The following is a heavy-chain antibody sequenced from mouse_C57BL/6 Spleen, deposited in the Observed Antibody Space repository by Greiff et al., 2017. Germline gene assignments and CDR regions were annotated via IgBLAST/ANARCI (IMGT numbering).Heavy chain of an antibody. V-gene: IGHV1-74*01. J-gene: IGHJ4*01. Sequence: VQLQQPGAELVKPGASVKVSCKASGYTFTSYWMHWVKQRPGQGLEWIGRIHPSDSDTNYNQKFKGKATLTVDKSSSTAYMQLSSLTSEDSAVYYCAIGIYYGYYYAMGDWGQGTSVTVSS. CDR2: IHPSDSDT. CDR1: GYTFTSYW. D-gene: IGHD2-2*01. CDR3: AIGIYYGYYYAMGD.